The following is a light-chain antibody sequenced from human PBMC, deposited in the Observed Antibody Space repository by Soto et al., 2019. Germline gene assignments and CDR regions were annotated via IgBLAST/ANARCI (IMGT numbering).Light chain of an antibody. CDR3: SSYTTSNTRQIV. J-gene: IGLJ1*01. Sequence: SALTQPASVSGSPGQSITISCTGTSSDVGGYNYVSWYQHHPGKAPKLMIYDVSNRPSGVSIRFSGSKSDNTASLTISGLQPEDEADYHCSSYTTSNTRQIVFGTGTKLTVL. CDR1: SSDVGGYNY. CDR2: DVS. V-gene: IGLV2-14*03.